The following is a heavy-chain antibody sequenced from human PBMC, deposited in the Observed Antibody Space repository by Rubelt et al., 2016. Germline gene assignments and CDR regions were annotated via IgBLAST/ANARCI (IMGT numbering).Heavy chain of an antibody. Sequence: EVQLVQSGAEVKKPGESLKISCQGSGYSFTRYWIGWVRQMHGKGLEWMGIIYHDASDTRYGPHYQGQFTTSANKSISTAYLQWSSLKASDTAMYYCASGPGYFDYWGQGTLVTVSS. CDR3: ASGPGYFDY. J-gene: IGHJ4*02. CDR1: GYSFTRYW. CDR2: IYHDASDT. V-gene: IGHV5-51*01.